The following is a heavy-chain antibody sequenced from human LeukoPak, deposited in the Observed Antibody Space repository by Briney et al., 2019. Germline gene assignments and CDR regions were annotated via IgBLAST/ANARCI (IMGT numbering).Heavy chain of an antibody. CDR2: IRYDGSNK. CDR1: GFTFSNYG. V-gene: IGHV3-30*02. D-gene: IGHD5-24*01. Sequence: GGSLRLSCPASGFTFSNYGMHWVRQAPGKGLEWVAFIRYDGSNKYFADSVEGRFTISRDNSKNTLYLQMNSLRAEDTAVYYCAKGHHRDGYDAFDIWGQGTVVTVSS. CDR3: AKGHHRDGYDAFDI. J-gene: IGHJ3*02.